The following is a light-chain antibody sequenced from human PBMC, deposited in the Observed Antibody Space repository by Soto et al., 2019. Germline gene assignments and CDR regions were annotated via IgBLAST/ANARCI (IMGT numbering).Light chain of an antibody. CDR2: DVS. CDR1: SSDVGGYNY. V-gene: IGLV2-14*03. Sequence: QSALTQPASVSGSPGQSIIISCTGTSSDVGGYNYVSWYQQHPGKAPKLMIYDVSDRPSGVSDRFSGSKSDNTASLTISGLQVEDEADYYCSSYASSSTPDVFGSGTKLTVL. J-gene: IGLJ1*01. CDR3: SSYASSSTPDV.